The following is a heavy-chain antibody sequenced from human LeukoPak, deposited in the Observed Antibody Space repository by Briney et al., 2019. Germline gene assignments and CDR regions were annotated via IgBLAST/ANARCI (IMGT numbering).Heavy chain of an antibody. J-gene: IGHJ4*02. CDR3: ARDVRSALRV. CDR2: IYSGGST. V-gene: IGHV3-66*01. Sequence: GGSLRLSCAASGFTVSSNYMSWVRQAPGKGLEWVSVIYSGGSTHYADSVKGRFTISRDNSKNTMYLQMNSLRAEDTAVYYCARDVRSALRVWGQGTLVTVSS. CDR1: GFTVSSNY.